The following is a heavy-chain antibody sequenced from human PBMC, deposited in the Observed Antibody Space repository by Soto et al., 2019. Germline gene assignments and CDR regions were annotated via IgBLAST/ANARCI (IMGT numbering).Heavy chain of an antibody. D-gene: IGHD6-19*01. CDR1: GYTFTSYA. V-gene: IGHV1-3*01. CDR2: INAGNGNT. CDR3: ARSSSGPPFFDP. J-gene: IGHJ5*02. Sequence: QVQLVQSGAEVKKPGASVKVSCKASGYTFTSYAMHWVHQAPGQRLEWMGWINAGNGNTKYSQKFQGRVTITRDTSASTAYMELSSLRSEDTAVYYCARSSSGPPFFDPWGQGTLVTVSS.